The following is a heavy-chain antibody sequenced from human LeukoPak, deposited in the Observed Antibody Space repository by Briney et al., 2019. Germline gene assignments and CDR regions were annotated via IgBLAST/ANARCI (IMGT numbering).Heavy chain of an antibody. CDR1: GFTFRNYW. Sequence: GGSVRLSCAGSGFTFRNYWMYWVRQPPAKGRVGVSHVDAHGWSRTYADPAKGRFTISRDNDKKTMYLQMSSLRAEDTAVYYCVRGPSFYYYYYDMDVWGQGTTVTVSS. V-gene: IGHV3-74*01. J-gene: IGHJ6*02. CDR3: VRGPSFYYYYYDMDV. D-gene: IGHD6-6*01. CDR2: VDAHGWSR.